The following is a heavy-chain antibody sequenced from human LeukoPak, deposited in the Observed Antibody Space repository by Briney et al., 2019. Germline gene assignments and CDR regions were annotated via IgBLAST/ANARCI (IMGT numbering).Heavy chain of an antibody. CDR2: ISSAGTT. Sequence: GGSLRLSCAASGFTVSSSYMSWVRQAPGKGLEWVSIISSAGTTYYADSVKGRFTIPRDNSKNTVYLQVNSLRDEDTAVYYCARDLEAANTYYFDYWGQGTMVTVSS. V-gene: IGHV3-66*01. CDR3: ARDLEAANTYYFDY. CDR1: GFTVSSSY. J-gene: IGHJ4*02. D-gene: IGHD6-13*01.